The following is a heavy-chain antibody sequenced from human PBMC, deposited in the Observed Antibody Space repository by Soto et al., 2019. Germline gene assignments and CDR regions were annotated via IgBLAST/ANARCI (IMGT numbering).Heavy chain of an antibody. J-gene: IGHJ3*02. CDR2: ISNSSSYI. CDR1: GFTFSNYG. Sequence: GGSLRLSCEASGFTFSNYGIHWVRQAPGKGPEWVSAISNSSSYIYYADSVKGRFTISRDNAKNSLYLQMNSLRAEDTAVYYCARADSGYDPVAFDIWGQGTMVTVSS. D-gene: IGHD5-12*01. CDR3: ARADSGYDPVAFDI. V-gene: IGHV3-21*01.